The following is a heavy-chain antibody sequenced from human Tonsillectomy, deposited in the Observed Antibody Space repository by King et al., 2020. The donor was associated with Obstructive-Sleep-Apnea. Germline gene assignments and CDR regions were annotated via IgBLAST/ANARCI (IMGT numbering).Heavy chain of an antibody. CDR3: ARGYYDSSGYFYRSWFDP. D-gene: IGHD3-22*01. CDR2: IKSDGSSS. J-gene: IGHJ5*02. Sequence: VQLVESGGGLVQPGGSLRLSCAASGFTFSSYWMHWFRQAPGKGLVWVSRIKSDGSSSSYGDSVKGRFTIYRDNAKNTLYLHMNSLRAEDTAVYYCARGYYDSSGYFYRSWFDPWGQGTLVTVSS. V-gene: IGHV3-74*01. CDR1: GFTFSSYW.